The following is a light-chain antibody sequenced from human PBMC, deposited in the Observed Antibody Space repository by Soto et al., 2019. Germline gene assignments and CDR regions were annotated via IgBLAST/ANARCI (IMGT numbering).Light chain of an antibody. CDR2: RNN. CDR3: AAWDDSLSGYV. V-gene: IGLV1-47*01. CDR1: SSNIGSNY. J-gene: IGLJ1*01. Sequence: QSVLTQPPSASGTPGQRVTISCSGSSSNIGSNYVYWYQQLPGTAPQLLMYRNNQRPSGVPDRFSCSKAGTSASLAISGLRSEDEADYYCAAWDDSLSGYVFGTGTKVTVL.